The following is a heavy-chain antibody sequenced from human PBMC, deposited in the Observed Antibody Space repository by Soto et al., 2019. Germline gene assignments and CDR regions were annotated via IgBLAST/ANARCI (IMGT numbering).Heavy chain of an antibody. CDR1: GYTFTGYY. CDR3: ARGRVAARSHYYYYYIDV. J-gene: IGHJ6*03. Sequence: ASVKVSCKASGYTFTGYYMHWVRQAPGQGLEWMGWINPNSGGTNYAQNFQDWVTMTRDTSISTAYMELSRLRSDDTAVYYCARGRVAARSHYYYYYIDVWGKGTTVTVSS. V-gene: IGHV1-2*04. CDR2: INPNSGGT. D-gene: IGHD6-6*01.